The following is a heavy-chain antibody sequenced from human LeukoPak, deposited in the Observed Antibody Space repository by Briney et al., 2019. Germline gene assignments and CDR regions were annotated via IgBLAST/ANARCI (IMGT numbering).Heavy chain of an antibody. J-gene: IGHJ4*02. CDR2: ISDSGST. Sequence: SETLSLTCAVSDGSFSGFYWSLIRQFPGKGLEWIGQISDSGSTNYNPSLRSRVTISVDTSKNQFSLKLSSVTAADTAVYYCARGARAIAVAGLWGQGTLVTVSS. V-gene: IGHV4-34*01. CDR1: DGSFSGFY. D-gene: IGHD6-19*01. CDR3: ARGARAIAVAGL.